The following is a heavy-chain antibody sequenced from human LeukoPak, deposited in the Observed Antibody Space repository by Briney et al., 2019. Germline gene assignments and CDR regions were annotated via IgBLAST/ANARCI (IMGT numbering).Heavy chain of an antibody. V-gene: IGHV3-11*06. CDR1: GLTFSDYY. Sequence: GGSLRLSCAASGLTFSDYYMSWIRQAPGKGLEWVSYISTRSSSTNYADSVKGRFTISRDNADNSVYLQMNSLRAEDTAVYYCARDRGLGYFDPWGQGTLVTVSS. D-gene: IGHD3-10*01. J-gene: IGHJ5*02. CDR3: ARDRGLGYFDP. CDR2: ISTRSSST.